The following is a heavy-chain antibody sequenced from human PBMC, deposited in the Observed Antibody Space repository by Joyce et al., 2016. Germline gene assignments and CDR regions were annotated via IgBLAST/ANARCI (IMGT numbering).Heavy chain of an antibody. Sequence: EVQLVESGGDLVQPGGSLSLSCAASGFIVSSDYMSWVRQAPGKGLDCVSVIYGGGSTYYADSVRGRFTISRDNSKNTVYLQMNSLRAEDTAVYYCARDYPLDYWGQGTLVTVSS. CDR3: ARDYPLDY. J-gene: IGHJ4*02. CDR2: IYGGGST. V-gene: IGHV3-66*01. CDR1: GFIVSSDY.